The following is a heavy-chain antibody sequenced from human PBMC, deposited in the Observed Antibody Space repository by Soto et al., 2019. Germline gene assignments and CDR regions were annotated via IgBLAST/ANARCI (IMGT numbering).Heavy chain of an antibody. D-gene: IGHD3-10*01. V-gene: IGHV1-46*03. CDR1: GYTFTSYY. CDR3: ARSRVGADYYCMDV. CDR2: INPSGGST. Sequence: QVQLVQSGAEVKKPGASVKVSCKASGYTFTSYYMHWVRQAPGQGLEWMGIINPSGGSTSYAQKFQGSVTMSRDTSTSTVYMERSSLRTEDTAVYYCARSRVGADYYCMDVWGKGTTVTVSS. J-gene: IGHJ6*03.